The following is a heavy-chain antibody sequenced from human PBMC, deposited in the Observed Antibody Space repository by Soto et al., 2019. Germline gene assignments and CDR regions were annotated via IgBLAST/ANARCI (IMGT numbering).Heavy chain of an antibody. J-gene: IGHJ4*02. CDR3: ARARMVRGALHFDY. CDR1: GGSISSGGYS. D-gene: IGHD3-10*01. CDR2: IYHSGST. Sequence: PSETLSLTCAVSGGSISSGGYSWSWIRQPPGKGLEWIGYIYHSGSTYYNPSLKSRVTISVDRSKNQFSLKLSSVIAADTAVYYCARARMVRGALHFDYWGQGTLVTVS. V-gene: IGHV4-30-2*01.